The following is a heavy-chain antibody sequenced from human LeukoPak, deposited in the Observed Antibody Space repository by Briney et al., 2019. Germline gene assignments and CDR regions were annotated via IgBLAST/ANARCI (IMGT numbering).Heavy chain of an antibody. V-gene: IGHV1-18*01. CDR1: GYTFTSYG. J-gene: IGHJ5*02. CDR3: AREGSIVVVPAATTNWFDP. CDR2: ISAYNGNT. D-gene: IGHD2-2*01. Sequence: ASVKVSCKASGYTFTSYGISWVRQAPGQGLEWMGWISAYNGNTNYAQKLQGRVTMTTDTSTSTAYMELSSLRSEDTAVYYCAREGSIVVVPAATTNWFDPWGQGTLVTVSS.